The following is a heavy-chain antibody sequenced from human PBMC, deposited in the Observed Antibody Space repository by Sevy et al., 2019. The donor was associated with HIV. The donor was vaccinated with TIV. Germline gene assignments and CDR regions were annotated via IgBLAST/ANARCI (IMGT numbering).Heavy chain of an antibody. Sequence: GGSLRLSCEASGFTFRTYWMNWVRQAPGKGLEWVANINEDGSVKYCVDSVKGRFTISRDNAKNSVYLQMNSLRAEDAALSYCVRAIQKSESYWGQGTLVTVSS. CDR2: INEDGSVK. V-gene: IGHV3-7*04. CDR1: GFTFRTYW. CDR3: VRAIQKSESY. J-gene: IGHJ4*02.